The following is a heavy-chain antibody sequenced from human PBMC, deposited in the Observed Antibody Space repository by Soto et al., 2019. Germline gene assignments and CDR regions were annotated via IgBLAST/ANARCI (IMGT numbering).Heavy chain of an antibody. D-gene: IGHD4-17*01. V-gene: IGHV3-30-3*01. Sequence: GGSLRLSCAASGFTFSSYAMHWVRQAPGKGLEWVAVISYDGSNKYYADSVKGRFTISRDNSKNTLYLQMNSLRAEDTAVYYCARGPVRSGLEHWGQGTLVTVSS. J-gene: IGHJ1*01. CDR3: ARGPVRSGLEH. CDR2: ISYDGSNK. CDR1: GFTFSSYA.